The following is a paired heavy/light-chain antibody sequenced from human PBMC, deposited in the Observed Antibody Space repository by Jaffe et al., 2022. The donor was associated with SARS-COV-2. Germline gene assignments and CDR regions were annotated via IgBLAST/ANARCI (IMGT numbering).Light chain of an antibody. CDR3: SSYSNTNTRV. CDR1: SSDVGGYNY. V-gene: IGLV2-14*01. Sequence: QSALTQPASVSGSPGQSITISCTGTSSDVGGYNYVSWYQQHPGKAPKLMIYAVSDRPSGVSNRFSGSKSGNTASLTISGLQAEDEADYYCSSYSNTNTRVFGGGTKVTVL. J-gene: IGLJ3*02. CDR2: AVS.
Heavy chain of an antibody. D-gene: IGHD6-13*01. V-gene: IGHV3-48*02. Sequence: EVQLVESGGGLVQPGGSLRLSCAVSGFTFSRYSMTWVRQAPGKGLEWVSYISGSSSTIYYADSVKGRFIISRDNAKNSLYLQMNSLRDDDTAVYYCARDSGIGGSDDFWGQGTLVTVSS. CDR1: GFTFSRYS. CDR2: ISGSSSTI. J-gene: IGHJ4*02. CDR3: ARDSGIGGSDDF.